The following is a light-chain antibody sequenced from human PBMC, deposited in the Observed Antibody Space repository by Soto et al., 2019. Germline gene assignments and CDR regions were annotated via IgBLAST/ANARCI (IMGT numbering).Light chain of an antibody. CDR1: SSDVGAYNY. CDR2: EVS. CDR3: SSYTSINTHV. V-gene: IGLV2-14*01. Sequence: QSALAQPASVSGCPGQSITISCAGTSSDVGAYNYVSWYQQLPGKAPKLMIYEVSNRPSGVSNRFSGSKSGNTASLTISGLQAEDEADYYCSSYTSINTHVFGTGTKVTVL. J-gene: IGLJ1*01.